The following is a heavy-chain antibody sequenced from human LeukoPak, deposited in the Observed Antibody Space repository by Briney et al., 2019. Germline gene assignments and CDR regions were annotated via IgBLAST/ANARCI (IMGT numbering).Heavy chain of an antibody. CDR3: ARHLNRYSSGWYAGYYYYMDV. CDR1: GGSISSSSYY. D-gene: IGHD6-19*01. Sequence: PSETLSLTCTVSGGSISSSSYYWGWIRQPPGKGLEWIGSIYYSGSTYYNPSLKSRVTISVDTSKNQFSLKLSSVTAADTAVYYCARHLNRYSSGWYAGYYYYMDVWGKGTTVTISS. J-gene: IGHJ6*03. CDR2: IYYSGST. V-gene: IGHV4-39*01.